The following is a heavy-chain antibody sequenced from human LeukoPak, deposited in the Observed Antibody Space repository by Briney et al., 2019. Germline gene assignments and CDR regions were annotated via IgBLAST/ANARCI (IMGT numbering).Heavy chain of an antibody. CDR2: IYYSGST. CDR3: AGRQLWLRY. J-gene: IGHJ4*02. Sequence: PSETLSLTCTVSGGSISSSSYYWGWLRQPPGKGLEWIGSIYYSGSTYYNPSLKSRVTISVDTSKNQFSLKLSSVTAADTAVYYCAGRQLWLRYWGQGTLVTVSS. D-gene: IGHD5-18*01. CDR1: GGSISSSSYY. V-gene: IGHV4-39*01.